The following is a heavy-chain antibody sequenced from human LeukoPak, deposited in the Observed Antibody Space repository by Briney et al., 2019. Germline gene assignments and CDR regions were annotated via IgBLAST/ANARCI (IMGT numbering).Heavy chain of an antibody. V-gene: IGHV3-30*02. CDR2: ISYDGSNK. CDR3: AKDPRVGATKGHYFEY. CDR1: GFTFSSYG. J-gene: IGHJ4*02. D-gene: IGHD1-26*01. Sequence: GGSLRLSCATSGFTFSSYGIHWVRQAPGKGLEWVIFISYDGSNKYYADSVKGRFTISRDNSKNTVYLQMNSLRAEDTAMYYCAKDPRVGATKGHYFEYWGQGTLVTVSP.